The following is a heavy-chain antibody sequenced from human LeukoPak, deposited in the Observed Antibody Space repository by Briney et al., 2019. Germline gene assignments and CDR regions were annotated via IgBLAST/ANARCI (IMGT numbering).Heavy chain of an antibody. D-gene: IGHD1-26*01. Sequence: KTSETLSLTCTVSGGSINSYYWSWIRQPPGKGLEWIAYIYYSGSTSYNPSLKSRVTISVDTSKNQFSLKLNFVTAADTAMYYCARLFHPALSGNYPFDYWGQGTLVTVSS. V-gene: IGHV4-59*01. CDR3: ARLFHPALSGNYPFDY. J-gene: IGHJ4*02. CDR2: IYYSGST. CDR1: GGSINSYY.